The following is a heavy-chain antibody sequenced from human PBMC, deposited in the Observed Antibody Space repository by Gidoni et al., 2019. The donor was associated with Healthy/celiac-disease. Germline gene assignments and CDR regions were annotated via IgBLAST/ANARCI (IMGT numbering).Heavy chain of an antibody. CDR2: IWYDGSNK. CDR1: GFTFSSYG. Sequence: QVQLVEPGGGVVQPGRSLRLSCAAPGFTFSSYGMPWVRQAPGKGLEWVVVIWYDGSNKYYADSVKGRFTISRDNSKNTLYLQMNSLRAEDTAVYYCARDNSSGYYGFFDYWGQGTLVTVSS. J-gene: IGHJ4*02. CDR3: ARDNSSGYYGFFDY. D-gene: IGHD3-22*01. V-gene: IGHV3-33*01.